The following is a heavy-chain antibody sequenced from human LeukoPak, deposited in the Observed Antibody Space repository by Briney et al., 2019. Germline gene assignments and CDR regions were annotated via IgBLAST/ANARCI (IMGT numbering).Heavy chain of an antibody. D-gene: IGHD3-3*01. Sequence: SETLSLTCAVYGGSFSGYYWSWIRQPPGKGLEWIGEINHSGSTNYNPSLKSRVTISVDTSKNQFSLRLSSVTAADTAVYYCARGRLEWLLEKDYYYYMDVWGKGTTVTVSS. CDR3: ARGRLEWLLEKDYYYYMDV. J-gene: IGHJ6*03. CDR2: INHSGST. V-gene: IGHV4-34*01. CDR1: GGSFSGYY.